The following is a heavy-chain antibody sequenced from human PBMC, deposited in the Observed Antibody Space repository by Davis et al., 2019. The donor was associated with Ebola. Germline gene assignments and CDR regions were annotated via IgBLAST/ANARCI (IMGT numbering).Heavy chain of an antibody. Sequence: GESLKISCAASGFTFSSYGKHWVRQAPGKGLEWVAVIWYDGSNKYYADSVKGRFTISRDNSKNTLYLQMNSLRAEDTAVYYCARGGRVVAATSYYYYYMDVWGKGTTVTVSS. CDR3: ARGGRVVAATSYYYYYMDV. CDR2: IWYDGSNK. CDR1: GFTFSSYG. J-gene: IGHJ6*03. V-gene: IGHV3-33*01. D-gene: IGHD2-15*01.